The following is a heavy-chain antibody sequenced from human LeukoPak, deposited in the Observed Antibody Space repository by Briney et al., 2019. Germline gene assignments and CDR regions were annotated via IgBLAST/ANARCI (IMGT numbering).Heavy chain of an antibody. CDR3: ARDGYDYVWGNYRYSGMDV. Sequence: PSETLSLTCAVYGGSFSGYYWSWIRQPPGKGLEWIGEINHSGSTNYNPSLKSRVTISVDTSKNQFSLKLSSVTAADTAVYYCARDGYDYVWGNYRYSGMDVWGQGTTVTVSS. D-gene: IGHD3-16*02. CDR2: INHSGST. CDR1: GGSFSGYY. V-gene: IGHV4-34*01. J-gene: IGHJ6*02.